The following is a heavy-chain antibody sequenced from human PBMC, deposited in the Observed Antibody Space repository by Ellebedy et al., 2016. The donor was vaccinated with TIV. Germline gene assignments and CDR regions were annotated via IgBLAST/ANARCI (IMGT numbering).Heavy chain of an antibody. Sequence: SETLSLTXTVSGGSISSSSYYWGWIRQPPGKGLEWIGSIYYSGSTYYNPSLKSRVTISVDTSKNQFSLKLSSVTAADTAVYYCARQRGQTQYYYGMDVWGQGTTVTVSS. CDR3: ARQRGQTQYYYGMDV. V-gene: IGHV4-39*01. J-gene: IGHJ6*02. CDR2: IYYSGST. CDR1: GGSISSSSYY.